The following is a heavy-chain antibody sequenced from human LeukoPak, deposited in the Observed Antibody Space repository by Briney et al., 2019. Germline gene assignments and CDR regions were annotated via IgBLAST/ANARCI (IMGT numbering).Heavy chain of an antibody. Sequence: EASVKVSCKASGYTFTSYGISLVRQAPGQGLEWMGWISAYNGNTNYAQKLQGRVTMTTDTSTSTAYMELRSLRSDDTAVYYCARDIPGEGSLDAFDNWGQGTMVTVSS. CDR2: ISAYNGNT. CDR3: ARDIPGEGSLDAFDN. CDR1: GYTFTSYG. V-gene: IGHV1-18*01. J-gene: IGHJ3*02. D-gene: IGHD3-16*01.